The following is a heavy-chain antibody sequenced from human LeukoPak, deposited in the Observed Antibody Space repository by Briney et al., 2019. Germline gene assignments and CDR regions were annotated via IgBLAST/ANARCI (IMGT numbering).Heavy chain of an antibody. J-gene: IGHJ4*02. CDR2: ISSSSITI. D-gene: IGHD3-10*01. V-gene: IGHV3-48*04. CDR1: GFTSSSYS. Sequence: PGGSLRLSRAASGFTSSSYSMNSVRQAPRKRLEWVSYISSSSITIYYADSVKGRITSTRDNANTSLYLQMSSLRAEDTAVYYCARERITKVRGVIDYWGQGTLVTVSS. CDR3: ARERITKVRGVIDY.